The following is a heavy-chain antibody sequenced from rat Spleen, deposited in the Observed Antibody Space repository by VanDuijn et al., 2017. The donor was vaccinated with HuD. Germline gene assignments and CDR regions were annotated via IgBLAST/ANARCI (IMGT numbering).Heavy chain of an antibody. CDR1: GFTFSDFY. D-gene: IGHD1-12*03. Sequence: EVQLVESDGGLVQPGRSLKLSCAASGFTFSDFYMAWVRQAPTKGLEWVATISYDGSKTYYRDSVKGRFTISRDNARSTLNLHMDSLRSEDTAIYYCTRTYYYDGYYYFDYWGQGVMVTVSS. V-gene: IGHV5-29*01. J-gene: IGHJ2*01. CDR3: TRTYYYDGYYYFDY. CDR2: ISYDGSKT.